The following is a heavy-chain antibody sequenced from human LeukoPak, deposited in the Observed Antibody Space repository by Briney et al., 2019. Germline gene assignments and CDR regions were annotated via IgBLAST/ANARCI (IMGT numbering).Heavy chain of an antibody. D-gene: IGHD3-9*01. CDR2: ISSSSSYI. Sequence: GGSLRLSCAASGFTFSSYSMNWVRQAPGKGLEWVSSISSSSSYIYYADSVKGRFTISRDNAKNSLYLQMNSLRAEDTAVYYCARDRPVAGYYLFDYWGQGTLVTVSS. J-gene: IGHJ4*02. V-gene: IGHV3-21*01. CDR1: GFTFSSYS. CDR3: ARDRPVAGYYLFDY.